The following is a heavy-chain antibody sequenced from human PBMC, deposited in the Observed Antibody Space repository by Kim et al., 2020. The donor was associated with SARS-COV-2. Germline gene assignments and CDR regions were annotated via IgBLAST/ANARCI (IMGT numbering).Heavy chain of an antibody. J-gene: IGHJ3*01. D-gene: IGHD2-21*02. CDR1: GFTFSNYN. Sequence: GGSLRLSCAASGFTFSNYNMNWVRQAPGKGLEWVSCISSTSSFIHYSDSVKGRFTISRDNAKNSLYLQMNSLRAEDTAVYYCARIQIARMTACDAFELWGQGTLVTVSS. CDR2: ISSTSSFI. CDR3: ARIQIARMTACDAFEL. V-gene: IGHV3-21*01.